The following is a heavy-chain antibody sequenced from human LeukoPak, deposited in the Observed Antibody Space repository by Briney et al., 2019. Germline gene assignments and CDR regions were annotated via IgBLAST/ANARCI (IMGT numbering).Heavy chain of an antibody. CDR2: IYYSGST. V-gene: IGHV4-59*01. J-gene: IGHJ4*02. Sequence: PSGTLSLTCTVSGGSISSYYWSWIWQAPGKGLKWIGYIYYSGSTNYNPSLKSRITISVGTSKNNLSLKLNSVTDADTADYYCARDSEYNYSFDYWGQGTLVTVSS. D-gene: IGHD5-18*01. CDR1: GGSISSYY. CDR3: ARDSEYNYSFDY.